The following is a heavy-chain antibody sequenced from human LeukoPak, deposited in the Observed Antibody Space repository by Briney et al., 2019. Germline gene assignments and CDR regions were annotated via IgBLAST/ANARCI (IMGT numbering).Heavy chain of an antibody. CDR1: GGTFSSYA. D-gene: IGHD3-10*01. Sequence: SVKVSCKASGGTFSSYAISWVRQAPGQGLEWMGGIIPIFGTANYAQKFQGRVTITADESTSTAYMELSSLRPGDTALYYCTKDKGIINGFYYFDSWGQGTLVAVSS. J-gene: IGHJ4*02. V-gene: IGHV1-69*13. CDR3: TKDKGIINGFYYFDS. CDR2: IIPIFGTA.